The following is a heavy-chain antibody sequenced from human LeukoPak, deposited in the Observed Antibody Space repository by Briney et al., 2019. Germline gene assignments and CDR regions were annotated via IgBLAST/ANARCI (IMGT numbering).Heavy chain of an antibody. D-gene: IGHD2-2*02. J-gene: IGHJ4*02. CDR1: GFTFSYHW. V-gene: IGHV3-11*01. Sequence: PGGSLRLSCAASGFTFSYHWMTWVRQAPGKGLEWVSYISSSGSTIYYADSVKGRFTISRDNAKNSLYLQMNSLRAEDTAVYYCARTPTAYCSSTSCYTDYWGQGTLVTVSS. CDR3: ARTPTAYCSSTSCYTDY. CDR2: ISSSGSTI.